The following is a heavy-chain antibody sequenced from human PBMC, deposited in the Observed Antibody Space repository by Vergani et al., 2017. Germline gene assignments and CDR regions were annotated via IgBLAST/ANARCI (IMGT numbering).Heavy chain of an antibody. Sequence: EVQLVESGGGLVKPGGSLRLSCAASGFTFSSYSMNWVRQAPGKGLEWVSSISSSSSYIYYADSVKGRFTISRDNAKNSLYLQMNSLRAEDTAVYYCARVFDYDFWSGYYLYYYYYMDVWSKGTTVTVSS. V-gene: IGHV3-21*01. J-gene: IGHJ6*03. CDR2: ISSSSSYI. CDR1: GFTFSSYS. D-gene: IGHD3-3*01. CDR3: ARVFDYDFWSGYYLYYYYYMDV.